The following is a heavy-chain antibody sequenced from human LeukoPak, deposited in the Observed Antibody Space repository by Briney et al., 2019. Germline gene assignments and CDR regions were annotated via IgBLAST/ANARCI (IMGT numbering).Heavy chain of an antibody. CDR1: GYSISSGYF. Sequence: SETLSLTCTVSGYSISSGYFWGWIRQPPGKGLEWIGNIYHSGSTYYNPSLKSRVTISVDTSKNQFSLKLSSVTAADTAVYYCARGGGAYSYGPNYYYYYYMDVWGKGTTVTVSS. J-gene: IGHJ6*03. V-gene: IGHV4-38-2*02. CDR3: ARGGGAYSYGPNYYYYYYMDV. D-gene: IGHD5-18*01. CDR2: IYHSGST.